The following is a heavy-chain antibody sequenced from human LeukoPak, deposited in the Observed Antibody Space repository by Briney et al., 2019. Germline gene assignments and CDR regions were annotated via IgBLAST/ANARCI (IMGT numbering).Heavy chain of an antibody. CDR2: IFYSGST. CDR1: GGSINDYY. Sequence: PSETLSLTCTVSGGSINDYYWTWIRQPPGKGLEWIAYIFYSGSTNYNPSLKSRVTISVDTSKNQFSLKLSSVTSADTAVYYCARDADYGGYYYFDYWGQGTLVTVSS. V-gene: IGHV4-59*01. J-gene: IGHJ4*02. D-gene: IGHD4-23*01. CDR3: ARDADYGGYYYFDY.